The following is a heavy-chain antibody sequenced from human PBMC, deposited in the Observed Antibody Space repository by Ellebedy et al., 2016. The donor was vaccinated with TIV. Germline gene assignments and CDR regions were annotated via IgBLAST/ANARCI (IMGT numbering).Heavy chain of an antibody. CDR1: GFTFSSYD. V-gene: IGHV3-13*01. J-gene: IGHJ4*02. CDR2: IGTAGDT. Sequence: GESLKISCAASGFTFSSYDMHWVRQVTGNGLEWVSAIGTAGDTYYPGSVKGRFTISRENAKNSLYLQMNSLRAGDTAVYYCARGISPVSLDYWGQGTLVIVSS. D-gene: IGHD2/OR15-2a*01. CDR3: ARGISPVSLDY.